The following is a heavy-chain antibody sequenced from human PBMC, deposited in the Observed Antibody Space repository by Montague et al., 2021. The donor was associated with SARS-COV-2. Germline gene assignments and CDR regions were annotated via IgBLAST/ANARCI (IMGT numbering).Heavy chain of an antibody. CDR3: AVNSNYYYYYGMDV. V-gene: IGHV4-38-2*02. Sequence: SETLSLTCTVSGYSISSGYYWGWIRQPPGKGLEWIGSIYHSGSTYYNPPLKSRVTISVDTSKNQFSLKLSSVTAADTAVYYCAVNSNYYYYYGMDVWGQGTTVTVYS. D-gene: IGHD4-11*01. J-gene: IGHJ6*02. CDR1: GYSISSGYY. CDR2: IYHSGST.